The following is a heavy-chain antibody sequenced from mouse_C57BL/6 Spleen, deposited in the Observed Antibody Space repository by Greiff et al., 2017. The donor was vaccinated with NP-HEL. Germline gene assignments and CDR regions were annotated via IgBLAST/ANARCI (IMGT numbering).Heavy chain of an antibody. Sequence: QVQLQQPGAELVRPGTSVKLSCKASGYTFTSYWMHWVKQRPGQGLEWIGVIDPSDSYTNYTQKFKGKATLTVDTSSSTAYMQLISLTSEDSAVYYCARKAYFDYWGQGTTLTVSS. J-gene: IGHJ2*01. CDR3: ARKAYFDY. CDR1: GYTFTSYW. V-gene: IGHV1-59*01. CDR2: IDPSDSYT.